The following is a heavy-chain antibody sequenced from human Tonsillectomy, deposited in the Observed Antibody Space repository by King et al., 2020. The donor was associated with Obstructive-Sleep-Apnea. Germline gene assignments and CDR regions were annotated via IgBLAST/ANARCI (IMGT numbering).Heavy chain of an antibody. CDR2: IRYDGSNK. Sequence: VQLVESGGGVVQPGRSLRLSCAASGFTFSSYGMHWVRQAPGKGLEWVAFIRYDGSNKYYADSVKGRFTISRDNSKNTLYLQMNSLRAEDTAVYYCAKEGKFSYYFDYWGKGTLVTVSS. V-gene: IGHV3-30*02. CDR3: AKEGKFSYYFDY. D-gene: IGHD6-6*01. J-gene: IGHJ4*02. CDR1: GFTFSSYG.